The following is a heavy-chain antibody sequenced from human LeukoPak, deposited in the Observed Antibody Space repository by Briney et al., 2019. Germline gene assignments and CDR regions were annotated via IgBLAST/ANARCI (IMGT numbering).Heavy chain of an antibody. D-gene: IGHD3-22*01. CDR2: ISGSGGST. CDR3: AKAYYYDSSGDAFDI. J-gene: IGHJ3*02. Sequence: TGGSLRLSCAASGLTFSSYAMSWVRQAPGKGLEWVSAISGSGGSTYYADSVKGRFTISRDNSKNTLYLQMNSLRAEDTAVYYCAKAYYYDSSGDAFDIWGQGTMVTVSS. CDR1: GLTFSSYA. V-gene: IGHV3-23*01.